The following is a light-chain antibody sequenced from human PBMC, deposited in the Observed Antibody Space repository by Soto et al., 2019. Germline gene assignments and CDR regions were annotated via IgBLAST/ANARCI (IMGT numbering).Light chain of an antibody. CDR3: CSYAGSRTWV. V-gene: IGLV2-23*01. J-gene: IGLJ3*02. CDR2: EDS. Sequence: QSALTQPASVSGSPGQSITISCTGTSSDVGSYNLVSWYQQYPGKAPKLMIYEDSKGPSGVSNRFSGSKSGNTASLTISGLQAEDEAEYYCCSYAGSRTWVFGGGTQLTVL. CDR1: SSDVGSYNL.